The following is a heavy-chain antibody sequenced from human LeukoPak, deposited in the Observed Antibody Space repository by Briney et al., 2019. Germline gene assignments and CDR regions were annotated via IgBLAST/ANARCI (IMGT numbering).Heavy chain of an antibody. V-gene: IGHV3-74*01. CDR3: ARGRPHGNDY. J-gene: IGHJ4*02. CDR1: GFTFSSYW. D-gene: IGHD4-23*01. CDR2: IASDGSST. Sequence: GGSLRLSCAASGFTFSSYWMNWVRQAPGKGLVWVSRIASDGSSTTYADSVKGRFSISRDNAENTLYLQMNSLRVEDTAVYYCARGRPHGNDYWGQGTLVTVSS.